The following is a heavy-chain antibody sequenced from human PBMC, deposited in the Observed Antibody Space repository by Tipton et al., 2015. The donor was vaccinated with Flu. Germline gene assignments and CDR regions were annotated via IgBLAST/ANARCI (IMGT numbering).Heavy chain of an antibody. CDR3: ASHPATSRVAAGGTDY. CDR2: IHHSGTT. CDR1: DASISSNNW. Sequence: SLRLSCAVSDASISSNNWWTWVRQPPGEGLEWIGEIHHSGTTHYSPSLRGRATIWLDISNNHFSLSLSSVTAADTAVYYCASHPATSRVAAGGTDYWGQGTQVTVSS. V-gene: IGHV4-4*02. J-gene: IGHJ4*02. D-gene: IGHD1-1*01.